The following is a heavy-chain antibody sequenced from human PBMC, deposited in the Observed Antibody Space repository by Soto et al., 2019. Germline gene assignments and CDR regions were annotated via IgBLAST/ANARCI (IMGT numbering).Heavy chain of an antibody. J-gene: IGHJ4*02. CDR3: TSPTTVTDY. Sequence: EVQLVESGGGLVQPGGCLKLSCAASGFTFSGSAMHWVRQASGKGLEWVGRIRSKANSYATAYAASVKGRFTISRDDSKNTAYLQMNSLKTEDTAVYYCTSPTTVTDYWGQGTLVTVSS. CDR1: GFTFSGSA. D-gene: IGHD4-17*01. V-gene: IGHV3-73*01. CDR2: IRSKANSYAT.